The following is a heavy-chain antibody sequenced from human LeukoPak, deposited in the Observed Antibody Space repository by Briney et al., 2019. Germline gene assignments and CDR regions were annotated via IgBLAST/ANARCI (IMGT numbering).Heavy chain of an antibody. D-gene: IGHD2-2*03. CDR3: VRGVCWILDY. Sequence: GGSLRLSCVASGFTSSSFWMTWVRQAPGKGLEWVAIIKEDGTEKYYVDSVKGRFTISRDNAKNSLYLQMNSLRAEDTAVYYCVRGVCWILDYWGQGILVTVAS. CDR1: GFTSSSFW. CDR2: IKEDGTEK. J-gene: IGHJ4*02. V-gene: IGHV3-7*04.